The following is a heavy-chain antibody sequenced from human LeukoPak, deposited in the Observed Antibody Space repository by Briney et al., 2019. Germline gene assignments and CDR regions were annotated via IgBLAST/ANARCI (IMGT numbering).Heavy chain of an antibody. CDR2: IFYSGNT. V-gene: IGHV4-59*08. CDR3: ARLAAISGSDYPDD. CDR1: GVSISSYY. Sequence: SETLSLTCTVSGVSISSYYWSWIRQPPGKGLEWIGYIFYSGNTIYNPSLKSRVTISVDTSKNHFSLRLRSVTAADTAVYYCARLAAISGSDYPDDWGQGTQVTVSS. D-gene: IGHD1-26*01. J-gene: IGHJ4*02.